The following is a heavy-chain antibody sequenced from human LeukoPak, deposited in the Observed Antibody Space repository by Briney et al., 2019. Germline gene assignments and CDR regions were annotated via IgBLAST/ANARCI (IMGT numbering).Heavy chain of an antibody. Sequence: PGGSLRLSCAASGFPFDDYAMHWVRQAPGKGLEWVSGTSWNSGSLDYVDSVKGRFTISRDNAKNSLYLEMNSLRPEDTALYYCAKGTGRYWTFLDYWGQGAPVTVSS. CDR1: GFPFDDYA. V-gene: IGHV3-9*01. CDR2: TSWNSGSL. D-gene: IGHD1-26*01. CDR3: AKGTGRYWTFLDY. J-gene: IGHJ4*02.